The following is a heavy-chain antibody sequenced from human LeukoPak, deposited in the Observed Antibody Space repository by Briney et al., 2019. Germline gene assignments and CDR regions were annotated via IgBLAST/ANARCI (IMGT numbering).Heavy chain of an antibody. CDR3: AKARGDILTGSSYFDY. CDR1: GFTFDDYA. Sequence: GGSLRLSCAPSGFTFDDYAMHWARHAPGKGLDWVTGNSWNSGSIGYAVSVKGRFTICRDNAKNSLYLQMNSLRAEDTALYYCAKARGDILTGSSYFDYWGQGTLVTVSS. J-gene: IGHJ4*02. V-gene: IGHV3-9*01. D-gene: IGHD3-9*01. CDR2: NSWNSGSI.